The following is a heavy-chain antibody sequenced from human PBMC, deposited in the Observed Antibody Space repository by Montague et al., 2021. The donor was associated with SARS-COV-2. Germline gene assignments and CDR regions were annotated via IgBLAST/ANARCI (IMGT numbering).Heavy chain of an antibody. Sequence: SLRLSCAASGFTFSTHAIRWVRQAPGKGLEWVAVISYDGNNKYYADSVKGRFSISRDNAKNTLHLQMNSLRAEDTALYFCARGSSRFGDYTFHFDFWGQGTLVTVSS. D-gene: IGHD4-17*01. V-gene: IGHV3-30-3*01. CDR3: ARGSSRFGDYTFHFDF. CDR2: ISYDGNNK. J-gene: IGHJ4*02. CDR1: GFTFSTHA.